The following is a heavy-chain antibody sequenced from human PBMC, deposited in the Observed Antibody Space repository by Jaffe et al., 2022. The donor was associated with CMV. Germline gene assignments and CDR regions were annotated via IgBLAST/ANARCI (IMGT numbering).Heavy chain of an antibody. D-gene: IGHD6-13*01. CDR3: AREYSSRWYVGRGMDV. CDR1: GGSVSSDGYQ. Sequence: QVHLQESGPGLVKPSETLSLTCTVSGGSVSSDGYQWSWIRQPPGKGLEWIGYIYDSGSTTDYSPSLKSRVTISVDTSKNQFSLNVRSVTAADTAVYYCAREYSSRWYVGRGMDVWGQGATVTVSS. CDR2: IYDSGST. V-gene: IGHV4-61*08. J-gene: IGHJ6*02.